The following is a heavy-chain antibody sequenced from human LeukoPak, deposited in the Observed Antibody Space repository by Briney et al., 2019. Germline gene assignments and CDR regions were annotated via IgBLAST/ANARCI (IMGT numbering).Heavy chain of an antibody. CDR2: ISSSGSTI. Sequence: GGSLRLSCAASGFTFSDYYMSWIRQAPGKGLEWVSYISSSGSTIYYADSVKGRFTISRDNAKNSLYLQMNSLRAEDTAVYYCARDGTYCSSTSCSDFFDYWGQGTLVTVSS. V-gene: IGHV3-11*04. CDR3: ARDGTYCSSTSCSDFFDY. J-gene: IGHJ4*02. CDR1: GFTFSDYY. D-gene: IGHD2-2*01.